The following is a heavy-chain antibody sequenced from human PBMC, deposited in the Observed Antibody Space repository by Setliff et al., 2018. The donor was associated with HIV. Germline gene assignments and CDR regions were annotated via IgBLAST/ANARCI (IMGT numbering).Heavy chain of an antibody. CDR2: ISSSSYI. V-gene: IGHV3-21*04. CDR1: GFTFSSYS. CDR3: ARDDIGYCTGGSYSWGGYFDL. Sequence: GGSLRLSCAASGFTFSSYSMNWVRQAPGKGLEWVSSISSSSYIYYAHSVKGRFTISRDNAKNSLYLQMNRLRAEDTALYYCARDDIGYCTGGSYSWGGYFDLWGQGIPVTVSS. D-gene: IGHD2-15*01. J-gene: IGHJ4*02.